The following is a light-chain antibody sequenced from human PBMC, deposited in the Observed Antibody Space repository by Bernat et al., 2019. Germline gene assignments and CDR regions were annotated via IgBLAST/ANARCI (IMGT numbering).Light chain of an antibody. CDR2: TND. J-gene: IGLJ3*02. CDR3: AAWDDSLVGWV. CDR1: GSNIGRNY. Sequence: QSVVTQSPSASGTPGQRVTISCSGSGSNIGRNYVYWYQQFPGTAPKLVIQTNDQRPLGVPDRFSGSKSGTSGSLAISGLRPEDEADYYCAAWDDSLVGWVFGGGTKLTVL. V-gene: IGLV1-47*02.